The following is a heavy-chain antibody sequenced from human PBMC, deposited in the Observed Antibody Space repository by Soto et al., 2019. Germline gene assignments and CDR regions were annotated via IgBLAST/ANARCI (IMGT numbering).Heavy chain of an antibody. V-gene: IGHV1-58*02. D-gene: IGHD3-10*01. CDR3: AKESYNRRTDFDY. Sequence: SVKVSCKASGFTFTSSAMQWVRQARGQRLEWIGWIVVGSGNTNYAQKFQERVTITRDMSTSTAYMELSSLRSEDTALYYCAKESYNRRTDFDYWGQGTLVTVS. J-gene: IGHJ4*02. CDR2: IVVGSGNT. CDR1: GFTFTSSA.